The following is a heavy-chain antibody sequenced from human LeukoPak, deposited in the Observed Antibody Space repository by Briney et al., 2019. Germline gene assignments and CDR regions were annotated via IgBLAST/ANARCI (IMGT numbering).Heavy chain of an antibody. CDR1: GGSISSSSYY. Sequence: SETLSHTCTVSGGSISSSSYYWGWIRQPPGKGREWIGSIYYSGSTYNNPSLKIRVTISVDTSKTQFSLKLSSVTAADTAVYYFARQLEQQLVFDYWGQGTLVTVSS. CDR3: ARQLEQQLVFDY. V-gene: IGHV4-39*01. D-gene: IGHD6-13*01. CDR2: IYYSGST. J-gene: IGHJ4*02.